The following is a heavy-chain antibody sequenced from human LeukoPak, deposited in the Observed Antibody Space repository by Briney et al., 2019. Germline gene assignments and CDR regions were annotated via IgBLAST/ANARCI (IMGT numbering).Heavy chain of an antibody. CDR2: TYYRSKWYN. CDR3: ARAMAARFYYFDS. Sequence: SQTLSLTCVISGDSVSSNTAAWIWIRQSPSRGLECLGRTYYRSKWYNDYAVSVKGRITINPDTSKNQFSLQLNSVTPEDTAVYYCARAMAARFYYFDSWGQGTLVTVSS. D-gene: IGHD5-24*01. V-gene: IGHV6-1*01. CDR1: GDSVSSNTAA. J-gene: IGHJ4*02.